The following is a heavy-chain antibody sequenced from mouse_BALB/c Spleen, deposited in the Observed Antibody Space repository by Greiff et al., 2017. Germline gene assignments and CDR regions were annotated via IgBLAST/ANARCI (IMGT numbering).Heavy chain of an antibody. D-gene: IGHD1-1*01. V-gene: IGHV2-2*02. CDR2: IWSGGST. CDR3: ARNGNYYGSSRFAY. J-gene: IGHJ3*01. CDR1: GFSLTSYG. Sequence: VQRVESGPGLVQPSQSLSITCTVSGFSLTSYGVHWVRQSPGKGLEWLGVIWSGGSTDYNAAFISRLSISKDNSKSQVFFKMNSLQANDTAIYYCARNGNYYGSSRFAYWGQGTLVTVSA.